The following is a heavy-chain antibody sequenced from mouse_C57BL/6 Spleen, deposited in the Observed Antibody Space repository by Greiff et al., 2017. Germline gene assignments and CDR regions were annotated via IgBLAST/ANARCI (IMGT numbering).Heavy chain of an antibody. D-gene: IGHD2-1*01. CDR1: GYTFTSYW. CDR3: ARSIYYGNYEAMDY. CDR2: IDPSDSDT. V-gene: IGHV1-52*01. J-gene: IGHJ4*01. Sequence: QVQLQQPGAELVRPGSSVKLSCKASGYTFTSYWMHWVKQRPIQGLEWIGNIDPSDSDTHYNQKFKDKATLTVDKSSSTAYMQLSSLTSEDSAVYYCARSIYYGNYEAMDYWGQGTSVTVSS.